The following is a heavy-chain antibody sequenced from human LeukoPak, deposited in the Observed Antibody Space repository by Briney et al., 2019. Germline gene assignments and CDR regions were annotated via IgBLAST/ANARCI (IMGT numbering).Heavy chain of an antibody. CDR1: GYTFTGYY. CDR2: INPNSGGT. V-gene: IGHV1-2*02. CDR3: ARDLSEGDYPFYGMDV. J-gene: IGHJ6*02. Sequence: ASVKVSCKASGYTFTGYYMHWVRQAPGQGLEWMGWINPNSGGTNYAQKFQGRVTMTRDTSISTAYMELNRLRSDDTAVYYCARDLSEGDYPFYGMDVWGQGTTVTVSS.